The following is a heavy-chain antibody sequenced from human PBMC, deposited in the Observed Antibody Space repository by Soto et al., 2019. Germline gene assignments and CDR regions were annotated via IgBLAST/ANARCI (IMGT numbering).Heavy chain of an antibody. D-gene: IGHD2-21*01. V-gene: IGHV3-53*02. CDR3: ARKPPSAIQGWAFGMDV. CDR2: TFSGGNT. Sequence: ELQLVETGGGLIQTGGSLRLSCAASGFSISSNYIAWVRQPPGKGLEWVSTTFSGGNTEYAASVKGRCSISRDNYKNTLYLQMHNLRVEDTAVYSCARKPPSAIQGWAFGMDVWGQGTTVSVSS. J-gene: IGHJ6*02. CDR1: GFSISSNY.